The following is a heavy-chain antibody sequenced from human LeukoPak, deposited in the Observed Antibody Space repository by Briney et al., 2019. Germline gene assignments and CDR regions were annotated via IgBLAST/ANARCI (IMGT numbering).Heavy chain of an antibody. J-gene: IGHJ4*02. D-gene: IGHD5-24*01. V-gene: IGHV3-23*01. CDR1: GFTFSNYA. Sequence: GGSLRLSCAASGFTFSNYAMNWVRRAPGKGREWVSAVRGRGSDTDYADSVKGRVSISRDNSENTVFVQMNSLRVDDTAVYYCARGRGVLGYNSFDFWGQGTQVTVSS. CDR3: ARGRGVLGYNSFDF. CDR2: VRGRGSDT.